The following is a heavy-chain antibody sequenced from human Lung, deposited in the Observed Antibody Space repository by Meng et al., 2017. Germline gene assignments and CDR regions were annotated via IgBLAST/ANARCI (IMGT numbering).Heavy chain of an antibody. CDR2: IDPNSGVT. CDR3: ARDENISAAGKLFGDY. D-gene: IGHD6-13*01. J-gene: IGHJ4*02. V-gene: IGHV1-2*06. CDR1: GYSFTAYY. Sequence: QGQLVQYGAEVKKPGASVKVSCKPSGYSFTAYYIHWVRQAPGQGLEWMGRIDPNSGVTEYAHKFHGRVTMTGDTSISTAYMELRRLTSDDTAVYYCARDENISAAGKLFGDYWGQGTLVTVSS.